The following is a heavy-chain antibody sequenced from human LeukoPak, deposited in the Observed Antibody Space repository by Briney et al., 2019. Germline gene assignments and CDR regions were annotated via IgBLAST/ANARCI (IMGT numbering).Heavy chain of an antibody. V-gene: IGHV4-38-2*02. CDR3: ASDGSYSSSWFDY. J-gene: IGHJ4*02. Sequence: PSETLSLTCTVSGYSISSGYYWGWIRQPPGKGLEWIGSIYHSGSTYYNPSLKSRVTITVDTSKNHFSLKLSSVTAADTAVYYCASDGSYSSSWFDYWGQGTLVTVSS. D-gene: IGHD6-13*01. CDR1: GYSISSGYY. CDR2: IYHSGST.